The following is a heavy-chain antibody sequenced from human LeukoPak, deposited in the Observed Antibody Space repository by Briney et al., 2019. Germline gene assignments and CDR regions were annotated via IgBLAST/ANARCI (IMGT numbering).Heavy chain of an antibody. V-gene: IGHV3-66*01. CDR1: GFTVSSNY. Sequence: PGGPLRLSCAASGFTVSSNYMSWLPQAPGKGPVGVTVIYSGGTTYYADSVQGRISSSRDNSKSTLYLQMNRLRAEDRAVYYWARDRSSGFDYWGQGTLVTASP. CDR2: IYSGGTT. CDR3: ARDRSSGFDY. D-gene: IGHD6-6*01. J-gene: IGHJ4*02.